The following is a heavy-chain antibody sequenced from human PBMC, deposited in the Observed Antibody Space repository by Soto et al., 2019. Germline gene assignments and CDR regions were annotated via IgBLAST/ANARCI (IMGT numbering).Heavy chain of an antibody. CDR1: GGSISIYY. Sequence: PSETLSLTCTVSGGSISIYYWSWIRHPPGKGLEWIGYIYYSGSTNYNPSLKSRVTISVDTSKNQFSLKLSSVTAADTAVYYCARDLGYCSGGSCYGYYYYGMDVWGQGTTVTVSS. CDR3: ARDLGYCSGGSCYGYYYYGMDV. V-gene: IGHV4-59*01. CDR2: IYYSGST. J-gene: IGHJ6*02. D-gene: IGHD2-15*01.